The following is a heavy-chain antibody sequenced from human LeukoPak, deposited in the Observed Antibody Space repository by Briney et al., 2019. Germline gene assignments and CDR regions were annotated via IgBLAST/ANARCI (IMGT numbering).Heavy chain of an antibody. CDR2: IWYDGSNK. CDR1: GFTFSSYG. Sequence: PGGSLRLSCAASGFTFSSYGMHWVRQAPGKGLEWVAVIWYDGSNKYYADSVKGRFTISRDNSKNTRYLQMNSLRAEDTAVYYCAKDSSSSFMDYWGQGTLVTVSS. CDR3: AKDSSSSFMDY. J-gene: IGHJ4*02. D-gene: IGHD6-6*01. V-gene: IGHV3-33*06.